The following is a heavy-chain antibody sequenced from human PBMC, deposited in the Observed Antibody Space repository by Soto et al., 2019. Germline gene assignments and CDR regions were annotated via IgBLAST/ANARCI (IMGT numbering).Heavy chain of an antibody. J-gene: IGHJ1*01. V-gene: IGHV1-46*01. CDR2: IDPIGGNT. CDR3: VRGYCTSSVSCEGDFQH. Sequence: QVQLVQSGAEVKEPGASVKISCKASGYTFTTYHLNWVRQAPGQGLDWMGMIDPIGGNTGYARKCQDRVAMPRDTSTGTAYIEVNRLRFDDTAMYFCVRGYCTSSVSCEGDFQHWGQGTLVTVSS. D-gene: IGHD2-2*01. CDR1: GYTFTTYH.